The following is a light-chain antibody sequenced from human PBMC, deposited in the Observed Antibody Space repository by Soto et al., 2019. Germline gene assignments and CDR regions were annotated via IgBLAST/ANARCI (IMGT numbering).Light chain of an antibody. CDR2: SAS. Sequence: DIQMTQSPSSLSASVGDRVAITCRASQSISTYLNWYQHKPGKAPKLLIYSASSLQSGVPSRFSGSGSGTDFTLTISSLQPEDFATYYCQQTYDTPFTFGPGTKVDFK. V-gene: IGKV1-39*01. CDR3: QQTYDTPFT. J-gene: IGKJ3*01. CDR1: QSISTY.